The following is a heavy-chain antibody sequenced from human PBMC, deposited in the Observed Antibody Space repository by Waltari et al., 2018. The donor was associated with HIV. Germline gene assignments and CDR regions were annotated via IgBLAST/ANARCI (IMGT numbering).Heavy chain of an antibody. CDR1: GGSISSYY. J-gene: IGHJ5*01. D-gene: IGHD3-22*01. V-gene: IGHV4-59*01. Sequence: VSGGSISSYYWSWIRQPPGKGLEWIGYIYYSGSTNYNPSLKSRVTISVDTSKNQFSLKLSSVTAADTAVYYCARDYYDSSGYYYGYSPWGQGTLVTVSS. CDR3: ARDYYDSSGYYYGYSP. CDR2: IYYSGST.